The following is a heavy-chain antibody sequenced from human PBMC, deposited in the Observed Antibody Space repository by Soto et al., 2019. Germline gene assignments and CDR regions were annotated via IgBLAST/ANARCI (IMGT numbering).Heavy chain of an antibody. CDR1: GGSISNYY. Sequence: QVQLQESGPGLVKPSETLSLTCTVSGGSISNYYWSWIRQPPGKGLQWIGYIFSSGSTNYNPSLPSRVPISVTTSTNQFSLTLNSVTAADTAVYYCARQRRDFDYWGQGSLVTVSS. J-gene: IGHJ4*02. CDR3: ARQRRDFDY. V-gene: IGHV4-59*08. CDR2: IFSSGST.